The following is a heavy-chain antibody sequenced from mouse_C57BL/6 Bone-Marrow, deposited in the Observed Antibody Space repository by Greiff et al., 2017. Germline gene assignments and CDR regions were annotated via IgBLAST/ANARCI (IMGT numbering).Heavy chain of an antibody. J-gene: IGHJ4*01. V-gene: IGHV1-64*01. CDR2: MHPNGGSP. CDR1: GYTFTNYW. D-gene: IGHD2-4*01. Sequence: QVQLQQPGAELVKPGASVKLSCKASGYTFTNYWMHWVKQRPGQGLEWIGMMHPNGGSPDYNEKFKSEATLSVDKYSRTAYMALSSLTSEHSAVYYCARSYDYDDYTMDYWGQGTSVTVSS. CDR3: ARSYDYDDYTMDY.